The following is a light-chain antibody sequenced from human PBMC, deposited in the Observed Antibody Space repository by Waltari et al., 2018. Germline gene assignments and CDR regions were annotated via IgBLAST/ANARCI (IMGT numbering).Light chain of an antibody. Sequence: DIVMTQSPDSLTVSLGERATINCTSSQSVLYSSNNKNYVGWYQQKQGQPPKLLIYWASTRESGVPDRFSGSGSGTDFTLTISSLQAEDVAVYYCQQYYDDPFTFGPGTKVEIK. J-gene: IGKJ3*01. CDR2: WAS. V-gene: IGKV4-1*01. CDR3: QQYYDDPFT. CDR1: QSVLYSSNNKNY.